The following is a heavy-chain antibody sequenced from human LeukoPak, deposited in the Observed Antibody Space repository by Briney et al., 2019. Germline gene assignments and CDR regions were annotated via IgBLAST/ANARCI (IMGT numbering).Heavy chain of an antibody. Sequence: PSETLSLTCAVYGGSFSGYYWSWIRQPPPKGLEWIGEINHSGSTNYNPSLKSRVTISVDTSKNQFSLKLSSVTAADTAVYYCARQVTVEMATIIRFDPWGQGTLVTVSS. CDR1: GGSFSGYY. J-gene: IGHJ5*02. D-gene: IGHD5-24*01. CDR3: ARQVTVEMATIIRFDP. CDR2: INHSGST. V-gene: IGHV4-34*01.